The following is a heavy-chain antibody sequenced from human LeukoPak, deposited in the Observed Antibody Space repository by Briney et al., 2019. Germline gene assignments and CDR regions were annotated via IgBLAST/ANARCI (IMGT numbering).Heavy chain of an antibody. CDR3: AKEGGYPGGFDY. CDR1: GFTFSSYA. Sequence: PGGSLRLSCAASGFTFSSYAMSWVRQAPGKGLEWVSAISGSGGGTYYADSVKGRFTISRDNSKNMLYLQMSSLRVEDTTIYHCAKEGGYPGGFDYWGQGTLVTVSS. D-gene: IGHD3-22*01. CDR2: ISGSGGGT. V-gene: IGHV3-23*01. J-gene: IGHJ4*02.